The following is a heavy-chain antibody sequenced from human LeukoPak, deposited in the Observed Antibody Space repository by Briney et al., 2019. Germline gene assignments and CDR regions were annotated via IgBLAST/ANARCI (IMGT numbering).Heavy chain of an antibody. V-gene: IGHV1-69*13. Sequence: ASVKVSCKASGGTFSSYAISWVRQAPGQGLEWMGGIIPIFGTANYAQKFQGRVRITADESTSTAYMELSSLRSEDTAVYYCARGSTDIVATISQYYYGMDVWGQGTTVTVSS. CDR1: GGTFSSYA. J-gene: IGHJ6*02. D-gene: IGHD5-12*01. CDR2: IIPIFGTA. CDR3: ARGSTDIVATISQYYYGMDV.